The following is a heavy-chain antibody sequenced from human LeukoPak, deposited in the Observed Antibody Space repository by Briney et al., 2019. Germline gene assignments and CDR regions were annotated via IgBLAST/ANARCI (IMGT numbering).Heavy chain of an antibody. J-gene: IGHJ4*02. D-gene: IGHD4/OR15-4a*01. CDR2: ISGSGDTT. CDR1: GFTFSTYA. V-gene: IGHV3-23*01. CDR3: TKSLYGDNDY. Sequence: GASLRLSCAASGFTFSTYAMSWVRQAPGKGLQWVSGISGSGDTTSYADSVKGRFTISRDNSKNMLYLQMNTLRAEDTAVYYCTKSLYGDNDYWGQGILVTVSS.